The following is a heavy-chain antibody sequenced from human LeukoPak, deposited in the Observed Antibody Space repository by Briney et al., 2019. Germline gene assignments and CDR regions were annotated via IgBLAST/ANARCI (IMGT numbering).Heavy chain of an antibody. Sequence: PGGSLRLSCAASGFTFSDYYMSWIRQAPGKGLEWASYISSSGSTIYYADSVKGRFTISRDNAKNSLYLQMNSLRAEDTAVYYCASNGGAPPDTYYYYYMDVWGKGTTVTVSS. CDR1: GFTFSDYY. J-gene: IGHJ6*03. V-gene: IGHV3-11*04. CDR3: ASNGGAPPDTYYYYYMDV. D-gene: IGHD3-16*01. CDR2: ISSSGSTI.